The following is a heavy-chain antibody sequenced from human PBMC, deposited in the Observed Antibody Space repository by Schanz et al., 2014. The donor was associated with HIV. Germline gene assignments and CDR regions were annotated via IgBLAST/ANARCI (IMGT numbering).Heavy chain of an antibody. Sequence: QVQLVESGGGVVQPGRSLRLSCTASGFTFNNYGMQWVRQAPGKGLEWVALIYYDGTNKYYTDSVKGRFTISRDNSKNTLYLQMNSLRAEDTSVYYCARGFQGFDYWGQGTLVTVSS. D-gene: IGHD3-10*01. V-gene: IGHV3-33*01. J-gene: IGHJ4*02. CDR2: IYYDGTNK. CDR1: GFTFNNYG. CDR3: ARGFQGFDY.